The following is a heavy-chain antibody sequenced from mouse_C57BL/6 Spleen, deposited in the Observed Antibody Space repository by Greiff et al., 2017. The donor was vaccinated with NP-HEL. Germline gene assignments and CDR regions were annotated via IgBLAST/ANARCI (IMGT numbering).Heavy chain of an antibody. V-gene: IGHV1-18*01. J-gene: IGHJ3*01. CDR3: ARLDYGYSLFAY. D-gene: IGHD2-2*01. Sequence: EVQLQQSGPELVKPGASVKIPCKASGYTFTDYNMDWVKQSHGKSLEWIGDINPNNSGTIYKQKFKGKATLTVDKSSSTANMELRSLTSEDTAVYYWARLDYGYSLFAYWGQGTLVTVST. CDR1: GYTFTDYN. CDR2: INPNNSGT.